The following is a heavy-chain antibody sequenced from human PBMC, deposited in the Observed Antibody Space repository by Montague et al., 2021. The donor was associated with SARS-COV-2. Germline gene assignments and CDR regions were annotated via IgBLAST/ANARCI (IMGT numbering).Heavy chain of an antibody. V-gene: IGHV4-39*02. CDR1: GASITNRSYF. CDR3: ARLARGGTLYYFDY. D-gene: IGHD3-16*02. CDR2: IYTSGTT. J-gene: IGHJ4*01. Sequence: SETLSLTCTVSGASITNRSYFWGWIRQPPGKGLEWIGNIYTSGTTHYNPSLKSRAIISLYTSKNHFSLRLSSVTAADTAVYYCARLARGGTLYYFDYWGQGTLVTVSS.